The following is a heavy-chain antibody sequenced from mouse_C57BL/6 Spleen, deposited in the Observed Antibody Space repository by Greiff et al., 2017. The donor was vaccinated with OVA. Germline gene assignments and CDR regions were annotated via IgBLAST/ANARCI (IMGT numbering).Heavy chain of an antibody. CDR3: ARHDEDYDCGLDY. CDR2: ISSGGSYT. J-gene: IGHJ2*01. D-gene: IGHD2-4*01. Sequence: EVMLVESGGDLVNPGGSLKLSCAASGFTFSSYGMSWVRQTPDKRLEWVATISSGGSYTYYPDSVKGRFTISRDNAKNTLYLQMSSLKSEDTAMYYCARHDEDYDCGLDYWGQGTTLTVSS. V-gene: IGHV5-6*01. CDR1: GFTFSSYG.